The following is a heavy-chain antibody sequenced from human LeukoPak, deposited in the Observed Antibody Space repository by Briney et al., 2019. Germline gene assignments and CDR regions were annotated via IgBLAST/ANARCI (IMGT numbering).Heavy chain of an antibody. Sequence: SETLSLTCAVYGGSFSGYYWSWIRQPPGKGLEWIGEINHSGSTNYNPSLKSRVTISVDTSKNQFSLKLSSVTAADTAVYYCGRGLKGWFGPWGQGTLVTVSS. CDR1: GGSFSGYY. CDR3: GRGLKGWFGP. CDR2: INHSGST. V-gene: IGHV4-34*03. J-gene: IGHJ5*02. D-gene: IGHD3-22*01.